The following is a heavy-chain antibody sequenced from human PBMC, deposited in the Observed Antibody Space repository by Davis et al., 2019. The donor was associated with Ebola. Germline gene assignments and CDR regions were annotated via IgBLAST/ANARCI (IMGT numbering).Heavy chain of an antibody. CDR2: ISGNGGTT. CDR1: GFTYSNYA. Sequence: PGGSLRLSCAASGFTYSNYAMHWVRQAPGEGLEWVSAISGNGGTTYYADSVKGRFTISRDNSKNTLYLQMNSLGADDTAIYYCAKDRTPYYYDSSGYYRALFDYWGQGTLVTVSS. J-gene: IGHJ4*02. CDR3: AKDRTPYYYDSSGYYRALFDY. V-gene: IGHV3-23*01. D-gene: IGHD3-22*01.